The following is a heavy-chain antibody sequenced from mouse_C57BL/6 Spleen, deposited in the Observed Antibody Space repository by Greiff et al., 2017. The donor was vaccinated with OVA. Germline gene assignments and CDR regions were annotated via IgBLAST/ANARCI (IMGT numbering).Heavy chain of an antibody. CDR3: ARSKGLLRSNFDY. Sequence: EVQLQQSGPVLVKPGASVKMSCKASGYTFTDYYMNWVKQSHGKSLEWIGVINPYNGGTSYNQKFKGKATLTVDKSSSTAYMELNSLTSEDSAVYYCARSKGLLRSNFDYWGQGTTLTVSS. V-gene: IGHV1-19*01. CDR1: GYTFTDYY. D-gene: IGHD1-1*01. CDR2: INPYNGGT. J-gene: IGHJ2*01.